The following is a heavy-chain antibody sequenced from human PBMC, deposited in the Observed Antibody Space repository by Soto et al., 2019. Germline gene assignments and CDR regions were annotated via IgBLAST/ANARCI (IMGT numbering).Heavy chain of an antibody. CDR2: IYSGGST. Sequence: GGSLRLSCAASGFTVSSNYMSWVRQAPGKGLEWVSVIYSGGSTYYADSVKGRFTISRDNSKNTLYLQMNSLRAEDTAVYYCASPGRATVTNGRIDAFDIWGQGTMVTVSS. V-gene: IGHV3-66*01. CDR3: ASPGRATVTNGRIDAFDI. J-gene: IGHJ3*02. D-gene: IGHD4-17*01. CDR1: GFTVSSNY.